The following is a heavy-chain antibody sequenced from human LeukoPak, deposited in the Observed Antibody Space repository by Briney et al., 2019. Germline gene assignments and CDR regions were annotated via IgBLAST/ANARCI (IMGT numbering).Heavy chain of an antibody. CDR3: ARVRNGEAWDAFDI. D-gene: IGHD4-17*01. J-gene: IGHJ3*02. V-gene: IGHV1-2*02. CDR2: INPNSGGT. CDR1: GYIFTGYY. Sequence: ASVKVSCKASGYIFTGYYMNWVRQAPGQGLEWMGWINPNSGGTNYAQKFQGRVTMTRDTSISTAYMELSRLTSDDTAVYYCARVRNGEAWDAFDIWGHGKMVTVSS.